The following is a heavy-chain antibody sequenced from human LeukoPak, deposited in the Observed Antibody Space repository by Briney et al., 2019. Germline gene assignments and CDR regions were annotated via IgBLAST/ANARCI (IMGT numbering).Heavy chain of an antibody. J-gene: IGHJ6*03. Sequence: PSETLSLTCTVSGGSISSYYWSWIRLPPGKGLEWIGYIYYSGSTNYNPSLKSRVTISVDTSKNQFSLKLSSVTAADTAVYYCARASSSSGHYYYYMDVWGKGTTVTVSS. V-gene: IGHV4-59*01. CDR3: ARASSSSGHYYYYMDV. CDR1: GGSISSYY. D-gene: IGHD6-13*01. CDR2: IYYSGST.